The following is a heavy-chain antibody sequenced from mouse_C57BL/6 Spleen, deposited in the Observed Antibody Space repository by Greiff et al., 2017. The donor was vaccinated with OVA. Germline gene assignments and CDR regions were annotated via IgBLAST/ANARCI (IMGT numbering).Heavy chain of an antibody. CDR3: ARSSYGLDY. CDR1: GYTFTSYW. Sequence: QVQLQQPGAELVRPGSSVKLSCKASGYTFTSYWMDWVKQRPGQGLEWIGIIYPSDSETHYNQKFKDKATLTVDKSSSTAYMQLSSLTSEDSAVYYCARSSYGLDYWGQGTTLTVSS. V-gene: IGHV1-61*01. CDR2: IYPSDSET. D-gene: IGHD1-1*01. J-gene: IGHJ2*01.